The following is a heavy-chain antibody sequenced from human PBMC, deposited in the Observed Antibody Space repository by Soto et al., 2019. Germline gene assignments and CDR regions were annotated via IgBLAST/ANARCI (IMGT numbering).Heavy chain of an antibody. CDR2: IIPIFGTA. J-gene: IGHJ4*02. CDR1: GYTFNSYG. Sequence: GASVEVCCKSSGYTFNSYGISWVRQDTGQGLEWMGGIIPIFGTANYAQKFQGRVTITADESTSTAYMELSSLRSEDTAVYYCARDQSVTIFGVGPFDYWGQGTLVTVSS. CDR3: ARDQSVTIFGVGPFDY. V-gene: IGHV1-69*13. D-gene: IGHD3-3*01.